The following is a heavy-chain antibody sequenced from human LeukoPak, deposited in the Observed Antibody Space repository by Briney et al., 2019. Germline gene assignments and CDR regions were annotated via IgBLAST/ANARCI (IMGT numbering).Heavy chain of an antibody. V-gene: IGHV3-33*01. J-gene: IGHJ4*02. D-gene: IGHD3-22*01. CDR2: IWYDGSNK. CDR3: ARDRYYYDSSGYYGPFDY. Sequence: GGSLRLSCAASGFTFSSYGMHWVRQAPGKGLEWVAVIWYDGSNKYYADSAKGRFTISRDNSKNTLYLQMNSLRAEDTAVYYCARDRYYYDSSGYYGPFDYWGQGTLVTVSS. CDR1: GFTFSSYG.